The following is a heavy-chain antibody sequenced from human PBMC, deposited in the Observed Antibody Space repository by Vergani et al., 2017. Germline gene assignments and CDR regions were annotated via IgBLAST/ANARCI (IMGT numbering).Heavy chain of an antibody. J-gene: IGHJ3*02. CDR3: ARGKTEYQLLSAWAFDI. CDR1: GGSFSGYY. Sequence: QVQLQQWGAGLLKPSETLSLTCAVYGGSFSGYYWSWIRQPPGKGLEWIGEINHSGSTNYNPSLKSRVTISVDTSKNQFSLKLSSVTAADTAVYYCARGKTEYQLLSAWAFDIWGQGTTVTVSS. CDR2: INHSGST. V-gene: IGHV4-34*01. D-gene: IGHD2-2*01.